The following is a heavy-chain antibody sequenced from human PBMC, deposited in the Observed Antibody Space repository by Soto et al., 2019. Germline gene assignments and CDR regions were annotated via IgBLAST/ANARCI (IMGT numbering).Heavy chain of an antibody. CDR2: ISYDGSNK. CDR3: ATDIVLMVYAPNPFDY. D-gene: IGHD2-8*01. CDR1: GFTFSSYG. Sequence: PGGSLRLSCAASGFTFSSYGMHWVRQAPGKGLEWVAVISYDGSNKYYADSVKGRFTISRDNSKNTLYLQMNSLRAEDTAVYYCATDIVLMVYAPNPFDYWGQGTLVTVSS. V-gene: IGHV3-30*03. J-gene: IGHJ4*02.